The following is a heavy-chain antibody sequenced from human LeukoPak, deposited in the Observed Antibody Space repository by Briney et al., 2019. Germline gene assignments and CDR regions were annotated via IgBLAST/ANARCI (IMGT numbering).Heavy chain of an antibody. CDR1: GFTFSSYW. D-gene: IGHD3-10*01. CDR2: IVGDGSTT. V-gene: IGHV3-74*01. Sequence: GGSLRLSCAASGFTFSSYWMVWVRQAPGKGLLWVSRIVGDGSTTTYADFVKGRFTISRDNTKNTLYLQMNSLRAEDTAVYYCARPLSGGGFDYWGQGALVTVSS. CDR3: ARPLSGGGFDY. J-gene: IGHJ4*02.